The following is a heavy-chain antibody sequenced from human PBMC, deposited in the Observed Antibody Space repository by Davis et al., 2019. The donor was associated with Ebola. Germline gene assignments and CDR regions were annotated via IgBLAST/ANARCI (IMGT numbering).Heavy chain of an antibody. V-gene: IGHV4-59*01. CDR3: ARDHNDFSMDV. CDR1: GGSIRSYY. Sequence: SETLSPTCTVPGGSIRSYYWSWIRQPPGKGLEWIGYIYYSGSTNYNPSLKSRVTISVDTSKNQFSLKLSSVTAADTAVYYCARDHNDFSMDVWGQGTTVTVSS. J-gene: IGHJ6*02. D-gene: IGHD3-3*01. CDR2: IYYSGST.